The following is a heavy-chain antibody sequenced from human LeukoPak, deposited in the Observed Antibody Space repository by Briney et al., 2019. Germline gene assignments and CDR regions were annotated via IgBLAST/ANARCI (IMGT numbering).Heavy chain of an antibody. D-gene: IGHD3-22*01. J-gene: IGHJ4*02. CDR3: VRDWGYDSSGYWQKYFDT. V-gene: IGHV3-74*01. Sequence: GGSLRLSCATSGFTFTTFWMHWVRQAPGKGLVWVSRINHDGRSTNYVDSVKGRFTISRDNAKNTVYLQMNSLRAEDTAVYYCVRDWGYDSSGYWQKYFDTWGQGTLVTVSS. CDR2: INHDGRST. CDR1: GFTFTTFW.